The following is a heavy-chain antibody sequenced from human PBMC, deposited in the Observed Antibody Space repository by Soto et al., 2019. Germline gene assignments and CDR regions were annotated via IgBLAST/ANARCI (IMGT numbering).Heavy chain of an antibody. J-gene: IGHJ3*02. V-gene: IGHV3-48*01. CDR1: GFTFSSYS. CDR2: ISSSSSTI. Sequence: GGSLRLSCAASGFTFSSYSMNWVRQAPGKGLEWVSYISSSSSTIYYADSVKGRFTISRDNAKNSLYLQMNSLRAEDTAVYYCARVKQQLVFSAFDIWGQGTMVTVSS. D-gene: IGHD6-13*01. CDR3: ARVKQQLVFSAFDI.